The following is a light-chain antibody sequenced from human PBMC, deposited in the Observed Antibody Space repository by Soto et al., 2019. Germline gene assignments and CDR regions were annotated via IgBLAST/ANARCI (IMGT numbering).Light chain of an antibody. CDR3: QVWDSSSDPGV. J-gene: IGLJ2*01. Sequence: SYELTQPPSVSVAPGKTARITCGGNNIGSKSVHWYQQKPGQAPVLGIYYDSDRPSGIPERFSGSNSGNTATLTISRVEAGDEADYYCQVWDSSSDPGVFGGGTTLTVL. CDR2: YDS. CDR1: NIGSKS. V-gene: IGLV3-21*04.